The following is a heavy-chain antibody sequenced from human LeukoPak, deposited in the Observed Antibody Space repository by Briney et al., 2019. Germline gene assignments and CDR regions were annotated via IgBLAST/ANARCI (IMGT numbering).Heavy chain of an antibody. CDR1: GFSFSDYY. Sequence: GGSLRLSCAASGFSFSDYYMSWIRQAPGKGPEWVSYITSRSTYTNYADSVKGRFTISRDNAKNSLYLQMNSLRAEDTAVYYCARVRGGYCSSTSCQPAFDIWGQGTMVTVSS. CDR2: ITSRSTYT. V-gene: IGHV3-11*05. D-gene: IGHD2-2*01. J-gene: IGHJ3*02. CDR3: ARVRGGYCSSTSCQPAFDI.